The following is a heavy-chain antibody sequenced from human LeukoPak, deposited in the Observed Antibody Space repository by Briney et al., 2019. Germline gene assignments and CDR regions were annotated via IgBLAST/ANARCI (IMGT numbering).Heavy chain of an antibody. D-gene: IGHD4-17*01. V-gene: IGHV3-7*01. CDR1: GFTFSDYW. J-gene: IGHJ4*02. Sequence: PGGSLRLSCAASGFTFSDYWMTWVRQAPGKGLEWVASIRQDGSDKNYADSVKGRFTISRDNSKNTVYLQMNSLRDEDTAVYYCAKRGGDSLDYRGQGILVTVSS. CDR3: AKRGGDSLDY. CDR2: IRQDGSDK.